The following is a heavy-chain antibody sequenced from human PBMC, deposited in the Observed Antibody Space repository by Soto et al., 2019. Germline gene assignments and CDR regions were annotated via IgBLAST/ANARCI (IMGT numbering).Heavy chain of an antibody. CDR1: GGSISSGGYY. Sequence: SETLSLTCTVSGGSISSGGYYWSWIRQHPGKGLEWIGYIYYSGSTYYNPSLKSRVTISVDTSKNQFSLKLSSVTAADTAVYYCARWGYGSGSSGFDYWGQGTLVTVSS. CDR3: ARWGYGSGSSGFDY. D-gene: IGHD3-10*01. J-gene: IGHJ4*02. V-gene: IGHV4-31*03. CDR2: IYYSGST.